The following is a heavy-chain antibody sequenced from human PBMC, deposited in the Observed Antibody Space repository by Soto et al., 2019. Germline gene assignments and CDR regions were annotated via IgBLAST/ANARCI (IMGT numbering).Heavy chain of an antibody. CDR3: ARDLLRFWSGTYGIDV. CDR1: GFTFSSYA. CDR2: ISYDGSNK. V-gene: IGHV3-30-3*01. Sequence: QVQLVESGGGVVQPGRSLRLSCAASGFTFSSYAMHWVREAPGKGLEWVAVISYDGSNKYYADSVKGRFTISRDNSKNTLYLQMNSLRAEDTAVYYCARDLLRFWSGTYGIDVWGQGTTVTVSS. D-gene: IGHD3-3*01. J-gene: IGHJ6*02.